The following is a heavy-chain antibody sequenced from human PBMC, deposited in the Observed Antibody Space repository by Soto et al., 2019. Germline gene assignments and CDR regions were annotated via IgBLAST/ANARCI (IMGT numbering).Heavy chain of an antibody. Sequence: QVQLVESGGGVVQPGRSLRLSCAASGFTFSSYGMHWVRQAPGKGLERVAVISYDGSNKYYADSVKGRFTISRDNSKNPLYLQMNRLRAGDTAVYYCAKGGSPEVARYFDWFTGYWGQGTLVTVSS. CDR2: ISYDGSNK. D-gene: IGHD3-9*01. V-gene: IGHV3-30*18. CDR3: AKGGSPEVARYFDWFTGY. CDR1: GFTFSSYG. J-gene: IGHJ4*02.